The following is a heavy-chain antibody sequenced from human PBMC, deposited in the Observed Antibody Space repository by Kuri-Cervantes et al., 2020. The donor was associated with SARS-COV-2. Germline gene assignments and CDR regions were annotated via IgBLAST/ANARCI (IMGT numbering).Heavy chain of an antibody. D-gene: IGHD2-2*01. Sequence: GESLKISCAASGFTFSSYSMDWVRQAPGKGLEWVSSISSSSSYIYYADSVKGRFTISRDNAKNSLYLQMNSLRAEDTAVYYCARGGCSSTSCLPFDYWGQGTPVTVSS. CDR1: GFTFSSYS. J-gene: IGHJ4*01. CDR3: ARGGCSSTSCLPFDY. V-gene: IGHV3-21*01. CDR2: ISSSSSYI.